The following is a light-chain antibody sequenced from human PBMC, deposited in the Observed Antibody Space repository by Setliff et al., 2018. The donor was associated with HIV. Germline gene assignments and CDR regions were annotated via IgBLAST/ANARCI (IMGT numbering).Light chain of an antibody. CDR3: CSYTSDNTYV. Sequence: QSALTQPASVSGFPGQSITISCTGTSGDIGSYNYVSWYQQHPDRAPKLIIHDVSQRHSGDFSRFSGSKSGDTASLTISGLQAQDEADYYCCSYTSDNTYVFGSGTKGTVL. V-gene: IGLV2-14*03. CDR1: SGDIGSYNY. J-gene: IGLJ1*01. CDR2: DVS.